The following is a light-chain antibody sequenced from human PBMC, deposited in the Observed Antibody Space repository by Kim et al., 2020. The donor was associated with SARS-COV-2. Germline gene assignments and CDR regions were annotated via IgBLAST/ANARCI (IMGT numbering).Light chain of an antibody. CDR2: GAS. V-gene: IGKV3-20*01. J-gene: IGKJ1*01. CDR3: QHYDSSPLT. Sequence: EIVLTQSPGTLSLSPGERASLSCRASQSVSTSYLAWYQQKPGQAPRLLIYGASSRATGIPDRFSGSGSGTDFTLTISRLEPEDFAVYYCQHYDSSPLTFGQGTKVDIK. CDR1: QSVSTSY.